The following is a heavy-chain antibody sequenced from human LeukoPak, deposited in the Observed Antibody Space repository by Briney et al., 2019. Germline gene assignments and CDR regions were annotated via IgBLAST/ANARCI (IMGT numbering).Heavy chain of an antibody. J-gene: IGHJ6*03. CDR3: ARVSRSYYGSGSYYNGYYYYYYTDV. CDR2: IYTSGST. CDR1: GGSISSYY. V-gene: IGHV4-4*07. D-gene: IGHD3-10*01. Sequence: SETLSLTCTVSGGSISSYYWSWIRQPAGKGLEWIGRIYTSGSTNYNPSLKSRVTMSVDTSKNQFSLKLSSVTAADTAVYYCARVSRSYYGSGSYYNGYYYYYYTDVWGKGTTVTISS.